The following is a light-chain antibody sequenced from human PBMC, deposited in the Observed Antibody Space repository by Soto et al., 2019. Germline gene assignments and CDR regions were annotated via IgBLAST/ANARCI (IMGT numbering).Light chain of an antibody. V-gene: IGLV2-23*02. CDR1: SSDIANYNL. CDR3: CSYAGSDTYV. J-gene: IGLJ1*01. CDR2: EVT. Sequence: QSVLTQPASVSGSPGQSITISCTGTSSDIANYNLVSWYQQHPGKAPKLMIYEVTKRPSGVSNRFSGSKSGNTASLTISGLQAEDEADYYCCSYAGSDTYVFATGT.